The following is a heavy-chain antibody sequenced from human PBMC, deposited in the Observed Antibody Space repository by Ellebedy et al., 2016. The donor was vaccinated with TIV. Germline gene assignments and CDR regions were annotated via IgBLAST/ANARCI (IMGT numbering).Heavy chain of an antibody. D-gene: IGHD2-21*02. J-gene: IGHJ4*02. CDR3: ARTDPWQPIDD. CDR2: VFYSGSP. V-gene: IGHV4-39*01. Sequence: MPSETLSLTCSVSGGSVSSTRYYWAWIRQPPGKGLEYIGSVFYSGSPYYNPSFKSRATLSADTSKNQFSLNLRTVTAADTAVYYCARTDPWQPIDDWGQGILVSVSS. CDR1: GGSVSSTRYY.